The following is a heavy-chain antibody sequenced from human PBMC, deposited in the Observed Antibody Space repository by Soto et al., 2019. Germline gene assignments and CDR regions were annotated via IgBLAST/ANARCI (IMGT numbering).Heavy chain of an antibody. Sequence: PGGSLRLSCAASGFTFSSYGMHWVRQAPGKGLEWVAVIWYDGSNKYYADSVKGRFTISRDNSKNTLYLQMNSLRAEDTAVYYCASGAVTTRALDYWGQGTLVPSPQ. CDR1: GFTFSSYG. CDR3: ASGAVTTRALDY. CDR2: IWYDGSNK. D-gene: IGHD4-17*01. J-gene: IGHJ4*02. V-gene: IGHV3-33*01.